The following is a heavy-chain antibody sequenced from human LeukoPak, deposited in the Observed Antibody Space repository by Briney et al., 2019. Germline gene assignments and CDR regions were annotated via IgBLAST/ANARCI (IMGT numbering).Heavy chain of an antibody. D-gene: IGHD2-2*03. V-gene: IGHV1-69*04. Sequence: SVKVSCKASGGTFSSYAISWVRQAPGQGLEWMGRIIPIFGIANYAQKFQGRVTITADKSTSTAYMELSSPRSEDTAVYYCARAPGGYCSSTSCPPFHYGMDVWGQGTTVTVSS. J-gene: IGHJ6*02. CDR3: ARAPGGYCSSTSCPPFHYGMDV. CDR2: IIPIFGIA. CDR1: GGTFSSYA.